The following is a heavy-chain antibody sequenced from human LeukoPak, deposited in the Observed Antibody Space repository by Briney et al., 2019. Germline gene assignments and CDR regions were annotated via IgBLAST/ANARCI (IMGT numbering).Heavy chain of an antibody. CDR2: IYYSGST. CDR3: ARHGPYTAMNNWNHFDY. D-gene: IGHD1-1*01. Sequence: SETLSLTCTVSGGSISSYYWSWIRQPPGRGLEWIRYIYYSGSTNYSPSLKSRVTISVDMSKNQFSLKLSSVTAADTAVYYCARHGPYTAMNNWNHFDYWGQGTLVTVSS. V-gene: IGHV4-59*08. J-gene: IGHJ4*02. CDR1: GGSISSYY.